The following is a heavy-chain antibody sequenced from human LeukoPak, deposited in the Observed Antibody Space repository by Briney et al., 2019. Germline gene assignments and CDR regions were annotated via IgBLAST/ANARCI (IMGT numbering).Heavy chain of an antibody. V-gene: IGHV3-23*01. CDR2: ISGSGGST. CDR1: GITFSSYG. Sequence: GGSLRLSCAASGITFSSYGMSWVRQAPGKGLEWVSAISGSGGSTYYADSVKGRFTISRDNSKNTLYLQMNSLRAEDTAVYYCAKVSRGYSSGWYASEDDYWGQGTLVTVSS. J-gene: IGHJ4*02. D-gene: IGHD6-19*01. CDR3: AKVSRGYSSGWYASEDDY.